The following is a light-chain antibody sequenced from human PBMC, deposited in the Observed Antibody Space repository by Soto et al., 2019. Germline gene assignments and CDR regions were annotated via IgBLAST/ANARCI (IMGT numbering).Light chain of an antibody. Sequence: EIVLTQFPATLSLSPGERATLSCRASQSVSSYLAWYQQKPGQAPRLLIYDASNRATGIPARFSGSGSGTDFTLTISSLEPEDFAVYYCQQRSNWPEITFGQGTRLEIK. V-gene: IGKV3-11*01. CDR1: QSVSSY. CDR3: QQRSNWPEIT. J-gene: IGKJ5*01. CDR2: DAS.